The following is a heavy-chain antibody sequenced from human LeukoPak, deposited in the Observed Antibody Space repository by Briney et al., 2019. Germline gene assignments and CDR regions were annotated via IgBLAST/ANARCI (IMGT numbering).Heavy chain of an antibody. V-gene: IGHV4-59*01. CDR3: AREWRGAFLDY. CDR2: VYYSGST. Sequence: SETLSLTCNVSGGPINNYYWGWLRQSPGKGLEWIASVYYSGSTDYNPPLKSRVTISLDKSKNHFSLSLTSVTAADTAVYYCAREWRGAFLDYWGQGTPVTVSS. CDR1: GGPINNYY. J-gene: IGHJ4*02. D-gene: IGHD1-26*01.